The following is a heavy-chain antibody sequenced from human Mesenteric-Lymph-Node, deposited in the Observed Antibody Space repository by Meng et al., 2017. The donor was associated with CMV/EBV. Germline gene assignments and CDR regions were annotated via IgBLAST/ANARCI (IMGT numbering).Heavy chain of an antibody. CDR2: IWYDGSNK. CDR1: GFTFSSYG. Sequence: GESLKISCAASGFTFSSYGMHWVRQAPGKGLEWVAVIWYDGSNKYYADSVKGRFTIARDNSKNTLYLQMNSLRAEDTAVYYCAKDLSSRGGYSYGHSKSYYYYGMDVWGQGTTVTVSS. V-gene: IGHV3-33*06. J-gene: IGHJ6*02. CDR3: AKDLSSRGGYSYGHSKSYYYYGMDV. D-gene: IGHD5-18*01.